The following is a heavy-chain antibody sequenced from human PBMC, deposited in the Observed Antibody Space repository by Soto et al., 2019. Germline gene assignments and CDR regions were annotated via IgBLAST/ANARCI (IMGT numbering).Heavy chain of an antibody. CDR3: TSRRTGYGMDV. CDR2: ITSKANNYAT. Sequence: EVQLVESRGGLVQPGESLKLSCAASGISFSGCALHWVRQASGKGLEWVGRITSKANNYATGYGASVKGRFTIPRDDSKNMAYLQMNGLKTEDTAVYYCTSRRTGYGMDVWGQGTTVTVSS. V-gene: IGHV3-73*02. CDR1: GISFSGCA. J-gene: IGHJ6*02.